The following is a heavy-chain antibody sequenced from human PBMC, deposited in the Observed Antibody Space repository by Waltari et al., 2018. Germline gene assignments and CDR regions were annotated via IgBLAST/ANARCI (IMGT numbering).Heavy chain of an antibody. CDR1: GLKFSSYG. V-gene: IGHV3-23*04. Sequence: EVQLVESGGGLVQPGGSLRLYCTASGLKFSSYGMTWVRQAPGKGLEWVSAIGGSTGSTNYADSVRGRFTISRDNSKNTLYLQMNSLRAEDTALYYCAKSGRSPWAFDIWGQGTMVTVSS. CDR3: AKSGRSPWAFDI. D-gene: IGHD3-10*01. CDR2: IGGSTGST. J-gene: IGHJ3*02.